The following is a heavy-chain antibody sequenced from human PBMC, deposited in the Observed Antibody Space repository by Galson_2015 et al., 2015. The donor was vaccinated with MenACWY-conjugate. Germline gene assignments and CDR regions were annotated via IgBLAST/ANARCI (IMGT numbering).Heavy chain of an antibody. CDR3: ARDGHSSTWNQYNWFDP. CDR2: IIPIFGAA. J-gene: IGHJ5*02. CDR1: GGTFSRYG. Sequence: SVKVSCKASGGTFSRYGISWVRQAAGQGLEWMGAIIPIFGAANYAQRFQGRVPMTADESTTTAYMELSSLRSEDTAVYYCARDGHSSTWNQYNWFDPWGQGTLVTVSS. D-gene: IGHD6-13*01. V-gene: IGHV1-69*13.